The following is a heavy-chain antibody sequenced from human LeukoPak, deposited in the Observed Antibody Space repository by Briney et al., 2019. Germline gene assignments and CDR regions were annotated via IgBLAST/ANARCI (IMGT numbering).Heavy chain of an antibody. CDR3: ARGPSSGWYGGFDY. Sequence: SETLSLTCTVSGGSISSYYWSWIRQPAGKGLDWIGRIYTSGSTNYNPSLKSRVTISVDTSKNQFSLKLSSVTAADTAVYYCARGPSSGWYGGFDYWGQGTLVTVSS. V-gene: IGHV4-4*07. D-gene: IGHD6-19*01. J-gene: IGHJ4*02. CDR2: IYTSGST. CDR1: GGSISSYY.